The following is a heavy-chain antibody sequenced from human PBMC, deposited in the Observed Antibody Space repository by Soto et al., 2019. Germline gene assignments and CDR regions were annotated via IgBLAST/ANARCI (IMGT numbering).Heavy chain of an antibody. CDR3: ASKFGELLADAFDI. Sequence: QVQLQESGPGLVKPSGTLSLTCAVSSGSISSRKWWTWVRQSPGKGLEWIGEIYHSGSANYNPSLKRRVTIAIDKPNNQFSLKLSSVTAADTAVYYCASKFGELLADAFDIWGQGTMVTVSS. D-gene: IGHD3-10*01. V-gene: IGHV4-4*02. CDR1: SGSISSRKW. J-gene: IGHJ3*02. CDR2: IYHSGSA.